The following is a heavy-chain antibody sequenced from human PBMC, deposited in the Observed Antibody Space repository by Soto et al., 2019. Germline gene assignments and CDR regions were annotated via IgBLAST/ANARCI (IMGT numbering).Heavy chain of an antibody. D-gene: IGHD5-12*01. Sequence: PSETLSLTCTVSGGFISNADYHWSWIRQPPGKGLELIGYSYPSGSTYYNASLRSRVTISIDASKNQFSLKLNSVTAADTAVYYCAREGGYDSPHGXWGQGTLVTVSX. J-gene: IGHJ4*02. CDR2: SYPSGST. CDR3: AREGGYDSPHGX. V-gene: IGHV4-30-4*01. CDR1: GGFISNADYH.